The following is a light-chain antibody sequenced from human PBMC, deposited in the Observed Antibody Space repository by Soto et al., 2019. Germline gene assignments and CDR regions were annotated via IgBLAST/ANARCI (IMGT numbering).Light chain of an antibody. CDR2: DTS. J-gene: IGKJ3*01. CDR1: QSVSSY. Sequence: EIVLTQSPATLSLSPGERATLSCRASQSVSSYLAWYQQQPRQPPSLLLIDTSKRATGIPARLSGSGSGTDFTLTISSLEPEDVVVYYCQQRTNWPRSFTFGPGTKVDIK. V-gene: IGKV3-11*01. CDR3: QQRTNWPRSFT.